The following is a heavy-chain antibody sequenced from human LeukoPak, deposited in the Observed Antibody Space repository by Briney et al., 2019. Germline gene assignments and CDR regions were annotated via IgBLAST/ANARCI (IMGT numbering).Heavy chain of an antibody. CDR1: GGSISSGSYY. CDR3: ARETNGYYDH. V-gene: IGHV4-61*02. Sequence: SQTLSLTCTVSGGSISSGSYYWSWIRQPAGKGLEWIWRMYPSGSTNYNPSLKSRVTISVDTSKNQFSLKLSSVTAADTAVYFCARETNGYYDHWGQGTLVTVSS. J-gene: IGHJ4*02. D-gene: IGHD3-22*01. CDR2: MYPSGST.